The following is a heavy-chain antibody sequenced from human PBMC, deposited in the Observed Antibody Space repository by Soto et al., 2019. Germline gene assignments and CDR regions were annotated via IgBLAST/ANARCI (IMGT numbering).Heavy chain of an antibody. CDR1: GGSISSGGYY. CDR2: IYHIGSP. V-gene: IGHV4-31*03. Sequence: SETLSLTCTVSGGSISSGGYYWTWIRQLPGKGLEWIGYIYHIGSPSYNPSLKSRLSMSLDTSKNQFSLNLTSVTAADTAIYYCVRDRALDSSGHWFDSWGQGTLVTVSS. CDR3: VRDRALDSSGHWFDS. J-gene: IGHJ5*01. D-gene: IGHD6-19*01.